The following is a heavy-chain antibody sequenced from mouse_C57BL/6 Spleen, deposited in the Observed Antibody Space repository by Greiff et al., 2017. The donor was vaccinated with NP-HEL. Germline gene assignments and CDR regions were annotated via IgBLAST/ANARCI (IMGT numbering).Heavy chain of an antibody. V-gene: IGHV1-64*01. CDR1: GYTFTSYW. CDR2: IHPNSGST. Sequence: QVQLQQSGAELVKPGASVKLSCKASGYTFTSYWMHWVKQRPGPGLEWIGMIHPNSGSTNYNEKFKSKATLTVDKSSSTAYMQLSSLTSEDSAVYYCARVTMVTTGVAYWGQGTLVTVSA. CDR3: ARVTMVTTGVAY. D-gene: IGHD2-2*01. J-gene: IGHJ3*01.